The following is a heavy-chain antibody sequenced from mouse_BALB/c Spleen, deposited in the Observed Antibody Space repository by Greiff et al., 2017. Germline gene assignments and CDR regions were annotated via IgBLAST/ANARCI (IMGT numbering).Heavy chain of an antibody. Sequence: QVQLKESGAELAKPGASVKMSCKASGYTFTSYWMHWVKQRPGQGLEWIGYINPSTGYTEYNQKFKDKATLTADKSSSTAYMQLSSLTSEDSAVYYCANGNYMDYWGQGTSVTVSS. CDR2: INPSTGYT. D-gene: IGHD2-1*01. J-gene: IGHJ4*01. CDR3: ANGNYMDY. V-gene: IGHV1-7*01. CDR1: GYTFTSYW.